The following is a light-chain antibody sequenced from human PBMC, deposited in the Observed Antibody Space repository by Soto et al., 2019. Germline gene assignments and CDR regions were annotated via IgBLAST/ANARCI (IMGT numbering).Light chain of an antibody. CDR1: QDVGKW. Sequence: DIQMTQSPPSVSASVGDRVTITCRASQDVGKWLAWYQQKPGKAPTLLIHGASSLQSGVPPRYIGSGYGTDFTLTISSLQPEDFATYYCHQSNSFPITFGQGTRLEIK. J-gene: IGKJ5*01. CDR2: GAS. V-gene: IGKV1-12*01. CDR3: HQSNSFPIT.